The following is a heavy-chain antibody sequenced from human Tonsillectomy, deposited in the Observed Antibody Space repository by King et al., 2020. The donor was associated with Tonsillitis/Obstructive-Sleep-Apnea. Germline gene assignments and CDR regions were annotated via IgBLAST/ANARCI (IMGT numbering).Heavy chain of an antibody. Sequence: VQLVESGGGLVQPGGSLRLSCAASGFTFRRSWMSWVRQVPGKGLEWVANIKEGGSEKYYVDSVEGRFIISRDDAKNTVFLQMNSLRAEDTAVYYCAKTYSGWYGGDWGQGTLVTVSP. CDR2: IKEGGSEK. J-gene: IGHJ4*02. CDR3: AKTYSGWYGGD. V-gene: IGHV3-7*01. D-gene: IGHD6-19*01. CDR1: GFTFRRSW.